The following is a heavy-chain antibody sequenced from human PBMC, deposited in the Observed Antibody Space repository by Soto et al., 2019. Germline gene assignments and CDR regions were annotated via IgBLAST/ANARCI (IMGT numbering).Heavy chain of an antibody. J-gene: IGHJ4*02. Sequence: SVKLSCKDSGDTFSTYTITWVRQAPRQGLEWMGGIIPRSGTSNYAQKFQGRVTITADESTSTAYMELSRLRSDDTAVYYCARGQDGRNTITGFYDYWGQGTLVTSPQ. V-gene: IGHV1-69*13. CDR2: IIPRSGTS. CDR3: ARGQDGRNTITGFYDY. CDR1: GDTFSTYT.